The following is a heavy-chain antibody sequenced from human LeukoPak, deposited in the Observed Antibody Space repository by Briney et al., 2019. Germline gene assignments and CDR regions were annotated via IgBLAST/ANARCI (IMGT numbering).Heavy chain of an antibody. CDR2: ISAYNGDT. CDR3: ARRGGKNYGDYLLYYYYMDV. V-gene: IGHV1-18*01. D-gene: IGHD4-17*01. CDR1: GYTFSSYG. Sequence: ASVKVSCKASGYTFSSYGISWVRQAPGQGLEWMGWISAYNGDTHYAQKFQGGVTMTTDTSTSTAYMELRSLRSDDTAMYYCARRGGKNYGDYLLYYYYMDVWGKGTTVTVSS. J-gene: IGHJ6*03.